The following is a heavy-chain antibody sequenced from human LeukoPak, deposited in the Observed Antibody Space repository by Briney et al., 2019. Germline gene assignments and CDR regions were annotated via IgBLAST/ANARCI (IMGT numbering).Heavy chain of an antibody. D-gene: IGHD3-3*01. CDR3: AKGHASGPSDY. Sequence: PGGCLRLSCAASGFTFSSYGMHWVRQAPGKGLEWVAVISYDGSNKYYADSVKGRFTISRDNSKNTLYLQMNSLRAEDTAVYYCAKGHASGPSDYWGQGTLVTVSS. CDR2: ISYDGSNK. J-gene: IGHJ4*02. V-gene: IGHV3-30*18. CDR1: GFTFSSYG.